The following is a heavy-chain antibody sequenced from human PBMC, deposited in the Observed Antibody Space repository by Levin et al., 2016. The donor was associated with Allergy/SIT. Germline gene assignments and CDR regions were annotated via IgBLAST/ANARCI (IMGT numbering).Heavy chain of an antibody. J-gene: IGHJ6*02. Sequence: WVRQAPGQGLEWMGGIIPIFGTANYAQKFQGRVTITADESTSTAYMELSSLRSEDTAVYYCARAKNKRPTYYYGMDVWGQGTTVTVSS. V-gene: IGHV1-69*01. CDR2: IIPIFGTA. CDR3: ARAKNKRPTYYYGMDV.